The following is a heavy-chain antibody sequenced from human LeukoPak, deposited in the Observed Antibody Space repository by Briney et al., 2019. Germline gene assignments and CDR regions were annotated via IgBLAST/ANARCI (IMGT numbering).Heavy chain of an antibody. J-gene: IGHJ4*02. CDR1: GWSISSGYY. Sequence: SETLSLTCTVSGWSISSGYYWGWIRQPPGKGLEWIGSIYYSGSTYYNPSLKSRVTISVDTSKNQFSLKLSSVTAADTAVYYCARATMVRGYYYWGQGTLVTVSS. CDR2: IYYSGST. V-gene: IGHV4-38-2*02. D-gene: IGHD3-10*01. CDR3: ARATMVRGYYY.